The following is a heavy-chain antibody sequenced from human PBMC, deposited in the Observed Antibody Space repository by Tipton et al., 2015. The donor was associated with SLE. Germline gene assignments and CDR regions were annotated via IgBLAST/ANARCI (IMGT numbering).Heavy chain of an antibody. D-gene: IGHD4-17*01. Sequence: TLSLTCTVSGGSISSGSYYWSWIRQPARKGLEWIGRIYTSGSTNYNPSLKSRVTISVDKSKNQFSLKLSSVTVADTAVYYCAKDYNHDNADYNWGQGTLVIVSS. CDR1: GGSISSGSYY. V-gene: IGHV4-61*02. J-gene: IGHJ4*02. CDR2: IYTSGST. CDR3: AKDYNHDNADYN.